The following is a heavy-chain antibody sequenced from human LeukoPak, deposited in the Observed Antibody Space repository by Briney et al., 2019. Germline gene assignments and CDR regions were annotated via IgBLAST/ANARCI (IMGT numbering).Heavy chain of an antibody. D-gene: IGHD3-22*01. V-gene: IGHV3-30*18. CDR3: AKSSYDSSGYYVYYFDY. CDR2: ISYDGSNK. J-gene: IGHJ4*02. Sequence: AGGSLRLSCAASGFTFSSHGMHWVRQAPGKGLEWVAVISYDGSNKYYADSVKGRFTISRDNSKNTLYLQMNSLRAEDTAVYYCAKSSYDSSGYYVYYFDYWGQGTLVTVSS. CDR1: GFTFSSHG.